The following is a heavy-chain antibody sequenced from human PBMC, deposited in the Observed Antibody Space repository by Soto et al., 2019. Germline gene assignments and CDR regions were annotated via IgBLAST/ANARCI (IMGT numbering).Heavy chain of an antibody. CDR1: GFTFSSYS. CDR2: ISSSSSYI. D-gene: IGHD3-3*01. V-gene: IGHV3-21*01. J-gene: IGHJ3*02. CDR3: AREGPIFDGRAFDI. Sequence: LRLSCAASGFTFSSYSMNWVRQAPGKGLEWVSSISSSSSYIYYADSVKGRFTISRDNAKNSLYLQMNSLRAEDTAVYYCAREGPIFDGRAFDIWGQGTMVTVSS.